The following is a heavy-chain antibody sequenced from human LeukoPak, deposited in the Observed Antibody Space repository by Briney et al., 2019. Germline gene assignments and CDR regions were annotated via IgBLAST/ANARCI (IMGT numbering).Heavy chain of an antibody. D-gene: IGHD3-10*01. V-gene: IGHV1-24*01. Sequence: AASVKVSCKVSGYTLTELSMHWVRQAPGKGLEWMGGFDPEDGETIYAQKFQGRVTMTEDTSTDTACMELSSLRSEDTAVYYCAGNYGSGTPSTWWGQGSLVTVSS. CDR3: AGNYGSGTPSTW. J-gene: IGHJ4*02. CDR1: GYTLTELS. CDR2: FDPEDGET.